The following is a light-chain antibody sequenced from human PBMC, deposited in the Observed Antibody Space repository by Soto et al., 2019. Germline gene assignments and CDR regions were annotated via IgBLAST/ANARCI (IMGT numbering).Light chain of an antibody. V-gene: IGLV2-14*01. CDR1: SSDVGAYDY. CDR3: SSYTTIVTLV. J-gene: IGLJ2*01. CDR2: DVS. Sequence: QSALTQPASVSGSPGQSITISCTGSSSDVGAYDYVSWYQQYPGKAPKLIISDVSNRRPWVSDRFSGSKSGNTASLTISGLQAEDEADYYCSSYTTIVTLVFGGGTKVTGL.